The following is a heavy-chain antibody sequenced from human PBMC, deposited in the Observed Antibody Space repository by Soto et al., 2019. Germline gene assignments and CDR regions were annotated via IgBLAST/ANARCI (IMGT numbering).Heavy chain of an antibody. CDR3: ARHGSDSGWFFLDP. CDR2: VSYSGST. Sequence: PSETLSLTCSLSGGAIGGYYWSWIRQPPGKALEWIGYVSYSGSTDYHPSLKSRVSISIDTSKNQFSLKMISVTAADTAVYYCARHGSDSGWFFLDPCGQGPLVTVYS. J-gene: IGHJ5*02. V-gene: IGHV4-59*08. CDR1: GGAIGGYY. D-gene: IGHD6-19*01.